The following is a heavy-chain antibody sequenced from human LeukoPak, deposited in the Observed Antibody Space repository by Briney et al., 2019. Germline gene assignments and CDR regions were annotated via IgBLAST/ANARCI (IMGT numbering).Heavy chain of an antibody. CDR1: GFTFSSYA. Sequence: GGSLRLSCAASGFTFSSYAMSWVRQAPGKGLEWVSAISGSGGSTYYADSVKGRFTISRDNSKNTLYLQMNSLRAEDTAVYYCAKEGRIAVAGHPDDAFDIWGQGTMVTVSS. CDR3: AKEGRIAVAGHPDDAFDI. V-gene: IGHV3-23*01. CDR2: ISGSGGST. D-gene: IGHD6-19*01. J-gene: IGHJ3*02.